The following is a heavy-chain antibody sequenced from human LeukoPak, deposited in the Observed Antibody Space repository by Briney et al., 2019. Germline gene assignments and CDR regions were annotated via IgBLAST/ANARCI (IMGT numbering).Heavy chain of an antibody. CDR1: GFTFSDYY. J-gene: IGHJ5*02. CDR3: ARDVLVVVGSESRWFDP. D-gene: IGHD2-2*01. Sequence: GGSLRLSCAASGFTFSDYYMSWIRQAPGKGLEWVSYISSSGGTIYYADSVKGRFTIPRDNAKNSLYLQMNSLRAEDTAVYYCARDVLVVVGSESRWFDPWGQGTLVTVSS. CDR2: ISSSGGTI. V-gene: IGHV3-11*01.